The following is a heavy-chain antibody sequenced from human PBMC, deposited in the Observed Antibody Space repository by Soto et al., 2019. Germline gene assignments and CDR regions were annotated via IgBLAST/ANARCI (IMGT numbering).Heavy chain of an antibody. V-gene: IGHV1-69*13. CDR3: ARDLPSIFGVVIIPYGMDV. CDR1: GGTFSSYA. D-gene: IGHD3-3*01. Sequence: SVKVSCKASGGTFSSYAISWVRQAPGQGLEWMGGIIPIFGTANYAQKFQGRVTITADESTSTAYMELSSLRSEDTAVYYCARDLPSIFGVVIIPYGMDVWGKGTTVTVS. J-gene: IGHJ6*04. CDR2: IIPIFGTA.